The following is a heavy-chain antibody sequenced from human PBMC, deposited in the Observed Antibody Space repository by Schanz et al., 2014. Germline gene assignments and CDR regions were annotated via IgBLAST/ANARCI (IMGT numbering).Heavy chain of an antibody. D-gene: IGHD2-15*01. Sequence: QVQLVQSGAEVKKPGSSVKVSCTASGGTFSSYTISWIRQAPGQGLEWMGWMNPDSGNTGYAQKFQGRVTMTSNTSISTAYMDLSSLRSETEAVYYYARGRACAYGGCYSWFDLWGQGTLVTVAS. J-gene: IGHJ5*02. CDR2: MNPDSGNT. CDR1: GGTFSSYT. V-gene: IGHV1-8*01. CDR3: ARGRACAYGGCYSWFDL.